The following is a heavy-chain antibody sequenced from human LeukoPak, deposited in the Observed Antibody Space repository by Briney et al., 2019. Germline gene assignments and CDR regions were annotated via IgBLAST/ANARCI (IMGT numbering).Heavy chain of an antibody. CDR1: GGSISGHY. V-gene: IGHV4-59*11. Sequence: SETLSLTCSVSGGSISGHYWSWIRQPPGKGLEWIAYIYYSGSTNYNPSLKSRVTMSVDTSKNQFSLKLSSVTTADTAVYYCARGRDWFDPWGQGTLVTVSS. CDR3: ARGRDWFDP. J-gene: IGHJ5*02. CDR2: IYYSGST.